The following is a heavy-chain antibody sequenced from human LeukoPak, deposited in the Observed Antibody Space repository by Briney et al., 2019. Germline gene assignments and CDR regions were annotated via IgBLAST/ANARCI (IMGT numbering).Heavy chain of an antibody. D-gene: IGHD1-26*01. V-gene: IGHV1-2*02. Sequence: ASVKVSCQASGYTLTGYYMHWVRQAPGQGLEGMGWTNPNSGGTNYAQKFQGRVTMTRDTSISTAYMELSRLRSDDTAVYYCTRGRWGLGYWGQGTLVTVSS. CDR3: TRGRWGLGY. J-gene: IGHJ4*02. CDR1: GYTLTGYY. CDR2: TNPNSGGT.